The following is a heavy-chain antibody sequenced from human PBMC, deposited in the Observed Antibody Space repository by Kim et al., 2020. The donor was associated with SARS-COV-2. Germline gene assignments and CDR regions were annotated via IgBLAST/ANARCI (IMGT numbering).Heavy chain of an antibody. Sequence: SDKYYVDSVKGRFTSASDNAKNYLYLQMNNLRAEDTAVYYCVGGGGYSDYWGQGTLVTVSS. D-gene: IGHD3-10*01. CDR2: SDK. CDR3: VGGGGYSDY. V-gene: IGHV3-7*01. J-gene: IGHJ4*02.